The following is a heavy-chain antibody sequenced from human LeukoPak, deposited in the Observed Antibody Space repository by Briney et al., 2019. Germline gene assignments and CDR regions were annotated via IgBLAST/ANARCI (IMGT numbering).Heavy chain of an antibody. CDR1: GGSISNTSYD. CDR2: IYYSGST. CDR3: ARAVPLWYFDL. J-gene: IGHJ2*01. V-gene: IGHV4-39*07. Sequence: PSETLSLTCTVSGGSISNTSYDWGWIRQPPGKGLEWIGSIYYSGSTNYNPSLKSRVTISVDTSKNQFSLKLSSVTAADTAVYYCARAVPLWYFDLWGRGTLVTVSS.